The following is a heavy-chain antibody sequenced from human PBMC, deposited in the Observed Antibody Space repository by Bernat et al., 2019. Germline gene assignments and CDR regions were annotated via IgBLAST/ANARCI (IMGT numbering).Heavy chain of an antibody. V-gene: IGHV3-74*01. Sequence: VQLVESGGGLIQPGGSRRLSCAASGFTFSSYWMYWVRQAPGKGLVWVSRINSDGSDTSYADSVKGRFTISRDNAKNTLYLQMNSLRAEDTAIYYCARELGIRFDYWGQGTLVTVSS. CDR1: GFTFSSYW. CDR3: ARELGIRFDY. D-gene: IGHD6-13*01. J-gene: IGHJ4*02. CDR2: INSDGSDT.